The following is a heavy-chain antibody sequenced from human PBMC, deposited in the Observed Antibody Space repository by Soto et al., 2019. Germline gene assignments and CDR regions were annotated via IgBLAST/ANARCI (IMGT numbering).Heavy chain of an antibody. CDR3: ARGDVVVLTATSNFDY. CDR1: GFTFSSYT. Sequence: EVQLVESGGGLVKPGGSLRLSCAASGFTFSSYTMKWVRQAPGKGLEWVASISSSYYIKYADSVQGRFTISRDNAKNSLYLQRNSLRAEYTAVYYCARGDVVVLTATSNFDYWGQGTLVTVSS. V-gene: IGHV3-21*01. CDR2: ISSSYYI. D-gene: IGHD2-21*02. J-gene: IGHJ4*02.